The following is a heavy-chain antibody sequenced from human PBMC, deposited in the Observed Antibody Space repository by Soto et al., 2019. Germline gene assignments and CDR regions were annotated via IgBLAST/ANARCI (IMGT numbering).Heavy chain of an antibody. D-gene: IGHD3-16*01. Sequence: EVQLLESGGGLVQPWGSLRLSCAASGFTFSSYAMSWVRQAPGKGLEWVSAIIGSGGRTYYADSVKGRFTISRDNSKNTLYLQMNSLRVEDTAVYYCAKDRIMGSTTFWGMDVWGQGTTVTVSS. V-gene: IGHV3-23*01. CDR3: AKDRIMGSTTFWGMDV. CDR1: GFTFSSYA. CDR2: IIGSGGRT. J-gene: IGHJ6*02.